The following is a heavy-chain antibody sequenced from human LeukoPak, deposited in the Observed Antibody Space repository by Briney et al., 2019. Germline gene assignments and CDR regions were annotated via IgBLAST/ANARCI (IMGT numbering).Heavy chain of an antibody. D-gene: IGHD2-15*01. CDR2: ISGSGGST. CDR1: GFTFSSYG. J-gene: IGHJ4*02. Sequence: GGSLRLSCAASGFTFSSYGMSWVRQAPGKGLEWVSAISGSGGSTYYADSVKGRFTISRDNSKNTLYLQMNSLRVGDTAVYYCARGSGGSWGTIDYWGQGTLVTVSS. V-gene: IGHV3-23*01. CDR3: ARGSGGSWGTIDY.